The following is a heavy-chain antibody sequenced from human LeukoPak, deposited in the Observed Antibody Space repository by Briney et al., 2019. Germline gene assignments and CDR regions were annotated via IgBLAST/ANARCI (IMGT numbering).Heavy chain of an antibody. CDR3: ATPSSGYKIDALDV. J-gene: IGHJ3*01. D-gene: IGHD3-22*01. CDR2: INHRGTT. CDR1: GDSFSGYY. Sequence: SETLSLTCAVYGDSFSGYYWSWIRQPPGKGLEWIAEINHRGTTHYNPSLKSRVTTSVDISKNQFSLKLTSVTAADTAVYYCATPSSGYKIDALDVWGQGTVVAVSS. V-gene: IGHV4-34*01.